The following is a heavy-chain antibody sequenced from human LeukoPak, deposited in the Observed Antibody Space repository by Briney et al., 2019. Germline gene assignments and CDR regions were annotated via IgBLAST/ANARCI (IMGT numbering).Heavy chain of an antibody. V-gene: IGHV3-30*03. J-gene: IGHJ4*02. CDR2: ISYDGSNK. CDR1: GFTFSSYG. Sequence: GGSLRLSCAASGFTFSSYGMHWVRQAPGKGLEWVAVISYDGSNKYYADSVKGRFAISRDNSKNTLYPQMNSLRAEDTAVYYCATLQPYGDYGDFDYWGQGTLVTVSS. D-gene: IGHD4-17*01. CDR3: ATLQPYGDYGDFDY.